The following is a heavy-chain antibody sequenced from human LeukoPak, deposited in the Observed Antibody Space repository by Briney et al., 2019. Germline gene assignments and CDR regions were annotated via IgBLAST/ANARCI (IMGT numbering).Heavy chain of an antibody. CDR2: IYYRGNT. D-gene: IGHD2-21*02. Sequence: SETLSLTCTVSGGSFTDYYWGWIRQPPGKGLEWIGSIYYRGNTFYNPSLRNRVSISIDTSKGRFSLNLNSVTAADTAVYYCARGPVCGGDCYADPEYFQHWGQGTLVTVSS. J-gene: IGHJ1*01. CDR3: ARGPVCGGDCYADPEYFQH. V-gene: IGHV4-39*07. CDR1: GGSFTDYY.